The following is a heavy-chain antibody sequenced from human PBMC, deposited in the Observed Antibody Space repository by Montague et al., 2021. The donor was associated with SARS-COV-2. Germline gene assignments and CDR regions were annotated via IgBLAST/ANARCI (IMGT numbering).Heavy chain of an antibody. CDR3: AGDVPGYQLPGIFHI. D-gene: IGHD2-2*01. V-gene: IGHV4-59*01. Sequence: SETLSLTCTVSGGSMSSYYWSWIRQPPGKGLEWIGYIDYSGSTNYNPSLKSRLTISVDTSKNHFSLNLSSVTAADTAVYYCAGDVPGYQLPGIFHIWGQGTMVTVSS. CDR2: IDYSGST. J-gene: IGHJ3*02. CDR1: GGSMSSYY.